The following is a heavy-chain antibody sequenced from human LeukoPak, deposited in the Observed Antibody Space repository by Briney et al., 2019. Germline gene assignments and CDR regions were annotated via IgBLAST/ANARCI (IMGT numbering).Heavy chain of an antibody. CDR2: IRYDGSNK. V-gene: IGHV3-30*02. J-gene: IGHJ4*02. CDR1: GFTFSSYG. D-gene: IGHD3-22*01. CDR3: ARSGSSGYSFDY. Sequence: PGGSLRLSCAASGFTFSSYGMHWVRQAPGKGLEWVAFIRYDGSNKYYADSAKGRFTIPRDNSKNTLYLQMNSLRAEDTAVYYCARSGSSGYSFDYWGQGTLVTVSS.